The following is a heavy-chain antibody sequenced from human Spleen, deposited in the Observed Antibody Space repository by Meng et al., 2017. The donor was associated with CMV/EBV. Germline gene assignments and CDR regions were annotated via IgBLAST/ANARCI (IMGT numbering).Heavy chain of an antibody. Sequence: GESLKISCAASGFTFDDYTMHWVRQAPGKGLEWVSLITWDGVSTYYADFVKGRFTISRDNSKNSLYLQMNSLRTEDNALYYCAKGGYYDNSGSFDYWGQGTLVTVSS. D-gene: IGHD3-22*01. CDR2: ITWDGVST. V-gene: IGHV3-43*01. CDR3: AKGGYYDNSGSFDY. J-gene: IGHJ4*02. CDR1: GFTFDDYT.